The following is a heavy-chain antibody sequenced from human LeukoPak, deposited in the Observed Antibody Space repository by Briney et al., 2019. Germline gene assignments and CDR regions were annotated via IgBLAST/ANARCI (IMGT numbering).Heavy chain of an antibody. J-gene: IGHJ4*02. Sequence: GGSLRLSCAASGFTFSSYAMSWVRQAPGKGLEWVSAISGSGGSTYYADSVKGRFTISRDNSKNTLYLQMNSLRAEDTAVYYCARDLRIGYSGSYGYWGQGTLVTVSS. V-gene: IGHV3-23*01. CDR1: GFTFSSYA. CDR3: ARDLRIGYSGSYGY. D-gene: IGHD1-26*01. CDR2: ISGSGGST.